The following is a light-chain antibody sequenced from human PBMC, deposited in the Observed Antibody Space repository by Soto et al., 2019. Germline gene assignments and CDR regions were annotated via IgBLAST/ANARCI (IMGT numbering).Light chain of an antibody. J-gene: IGLJ1*01. Sequence: QSALTQPPSASGSPGRSVTISCTGTKSDIGVYDFVSWYQHHPGKAPRLIIYEVVQRPSGVPDRFSGSKSGNTASLTVSGLQAADEADYFCKSYAGRKTYVFGSGTKVTVL. CDR2: EVV. V-gene: IGLV2-8*01. CDR3: KSYAGRKTYV. CDR1: KSDIGVYDF.